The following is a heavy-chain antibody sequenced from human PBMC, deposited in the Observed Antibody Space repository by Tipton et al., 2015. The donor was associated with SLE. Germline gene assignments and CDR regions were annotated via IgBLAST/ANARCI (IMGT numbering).Heavy chain of an antibody. CDR3: ARGRGDLDY. CDR2: IYYSGST. D-gene: IGHD3-3*01. CDR1: GGSISSHY. Sequence: TLSLTCTVSGGSISSHYWSWIRQPPGKGLEWIGYIYYSGSTNYNPSLKSRVTISVDTSKNQFSLKLSSVTAADTAVYYCARGRGDLDYWGQGTLVTVSS. J-gene: IGHJ4*02. V-gene: IGHV4-59*11.